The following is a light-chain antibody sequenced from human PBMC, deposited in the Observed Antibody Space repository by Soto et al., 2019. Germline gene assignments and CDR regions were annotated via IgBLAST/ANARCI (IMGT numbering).Light chain of an antibody. CDR2: DAS. CDR3: QEYDGAPIT. J-gene: IGKJ5*01. V-gene: IGKV3-20*01. Sequence: EIVLTQSPDTLSLSPGERATLSCRASQSIRSERLAWYQQKPGQAPRLVIFDASNRASGMPERFSGSGSGTDFTLTIVRLEPEDFAVYYCQEYDGAPITFGLGTRLEIK. CDR1: QSIRSER.